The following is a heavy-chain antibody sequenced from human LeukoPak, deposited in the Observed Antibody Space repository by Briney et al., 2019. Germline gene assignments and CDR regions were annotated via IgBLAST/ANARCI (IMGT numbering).Heavy chain of an antibody. D-gene: IGHD3-10*01. CDR2: IYHSGST. CDR1: GGSISSGGYY. V-gene: IGHV4-30-2*01. CDR3: ARRRGEYYYGSGIRVNWFDP. J-gene: IGHJ5*02. Sequence: SETLSLTCTVSGGSISSGGYYWSWIRQPPGKGLEWIGYIYHSGSTYYNPSLKSRVTISVDRSKNQFSLKLSSVTAADTAVYYCARRRGEYYYGSGIRVNWFDPWGQGTLVTVSS.